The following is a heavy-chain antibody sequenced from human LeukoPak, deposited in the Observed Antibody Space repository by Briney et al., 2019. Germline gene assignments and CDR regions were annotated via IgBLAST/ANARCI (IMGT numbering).Heavy chain of an antibody. CDR2: ISSSSSYI. J-gene: IGHJ4*02. D-gene: IGHD3-10*01. Sequence: GGSLRLSCAASGFTFSSYSMNWVRQAPGKGLEWVSSISSSSSYIYYADSVKGRFTISRDNAKNSLYLQMNSLRAEDTAVYYCARGGDYYGSGSYYGYWGQGTLVTVSS. V-gene: IGHV3-21*01. CDR3: ARGGDYYGSGSYYGY. CDR1: GFTFSSYS.